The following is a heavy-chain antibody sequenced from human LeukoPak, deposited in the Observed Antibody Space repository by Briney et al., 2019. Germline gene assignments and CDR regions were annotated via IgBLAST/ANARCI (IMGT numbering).Heavy chain of an antibody. CDR1: GGSISSGSYY. Sequence: SETLSLTCTVSGGSISSGSYYWTWIRQPAGKGLERIGRISTSGSTYYSPSLKSRVTIFLDTSKNQFSLNMDSVAAADTAVYYCARGHGDYTVLGFWGQGALVTVSS. CDR3: ARGHGDYTVLGF. D-gene: IGHD4-17*01. V-gene: IGHV4-61*02. CDR2: ISTSGST. J-gene: IGHJ4*02.